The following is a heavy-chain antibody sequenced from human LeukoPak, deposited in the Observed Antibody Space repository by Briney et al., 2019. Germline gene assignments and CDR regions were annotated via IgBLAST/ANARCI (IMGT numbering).Heavy chain of an antibody. D-gene: IGHD6-13*01. Sequence: GESLKISCKGTGYSFTSYWVGWVRQMPGKGLEWMGIMYPGDSDTRYSPSFQGQITISADKSISTAYLQWSSLKASDTAMYYCARSSSSWSYAVDVWGQGTTVTVSS. CDR1: GYSFTSYW. J-gene: IGHJ6*02. V-gene: IGHV5-51*01. CDR3: ARSSSSWSYAVDV. CDR2: MYPGDSDT.